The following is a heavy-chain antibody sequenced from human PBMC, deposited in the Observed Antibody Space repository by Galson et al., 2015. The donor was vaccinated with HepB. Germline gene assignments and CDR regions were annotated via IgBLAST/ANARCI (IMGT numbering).Heavy chain of an antibody. CDR2: ISYDGSNK. CDR1: GFTFSSYA. D-gene: IGHD3-16*01. V-gene: IGHV3-30-3*01. CDR3: ASSPGEYDAFDI. J-gene: IGHJ3*02. Sequence: SLRLSCAASGFTFSSYAMHWVRQAPGKGLEWVAVISYDGSNKYYADSVKGRFTISRDNSKNTLYLQMNSLRAEDTAVYYCASSPGEYDAFDIWGQGTMVTVSS.